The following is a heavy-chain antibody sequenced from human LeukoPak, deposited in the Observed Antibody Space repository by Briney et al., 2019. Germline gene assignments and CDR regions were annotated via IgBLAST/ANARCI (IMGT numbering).Heavy chain of an antibody. D-gene: IGHD1-26*01. V-gene: IGHV3-23*01. J-gene: IGHJ4*02. Sequence: GGSLRLSCAASGFTFGSYAMGWVRQAPGKGLEWVSAVGASGPNTYYADSVKGRFTVSRDNSKNTLYLQMSSLRADDAAVYYCARGRGSSRYYFDYWGRGTLVTVSS. CDR3: ARGRGSSRYYFDY. CDR1: GFTFGSYA. CDR2: VGASGPNT.